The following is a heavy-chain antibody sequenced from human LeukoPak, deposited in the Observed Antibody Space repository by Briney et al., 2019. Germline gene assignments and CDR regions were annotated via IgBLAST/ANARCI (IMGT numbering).Heavy chain of an antibody. D-gene: IGHD1-26*01. J-gene: IGHJ4*02. Sequence: PGRSLRLCCAAPGMTCSSPYFSRIRQSPATVLSWVAFIRYDGFNKYYGDSVKGRFTISRDNSKNTLYLQMNSLRAEDTAVYYCAKVGSPVGHRLYGAQGTLVTVSS. CDR3: AKVGSPVGHRLY. V-gene: IGHV3-30*02. CDR1: GMTCSSPY. CDR2: IRYDGFNK.